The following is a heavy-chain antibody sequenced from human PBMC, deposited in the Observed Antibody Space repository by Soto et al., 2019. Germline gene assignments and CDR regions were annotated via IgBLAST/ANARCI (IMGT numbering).Heavy chain of an antibody. V-gene: IGHV4-34*01. J-gene: IGHJ2*01. CDR2: INHSGST. D-gene: IGHD4-17*01. CDR3: ARGMTTVTTRSDWYFDL. CDR1: GGSFSGYY. Sequence: QVQLQQWGAGLLKPSETLSLTCAVYGGSFSGYYWSWIRQPPGKGLEWIGEINHSGSTNYNPSLKVRVTISVDTSKNQFSLKLSSVTAADTAVYYCARGMTTVTTRSDWYFDLWGRGTLVTVSS.